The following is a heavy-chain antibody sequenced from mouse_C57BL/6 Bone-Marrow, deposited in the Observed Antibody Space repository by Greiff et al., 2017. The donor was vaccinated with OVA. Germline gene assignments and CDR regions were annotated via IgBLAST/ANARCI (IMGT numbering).Heavy chain of an antibody. V-gene: IGHV1-82*01. Sequence: VQLQQSGPELVKPGASVKISCKASGYAFSSSWMNWVKQRPGKGLEWIGRIYPGDGDTNYNGKFKGKATLTADKSSSTAYMQLSSLTSEDSAVYFCARVDYYGSPSYWYFDVWGTGTTVTVSS. CDR2: IYPGDGDT. CDR3: ARVDYYGSPSYWYFDV. D-gene: IGHD1-1*01. CDR1: GYAFSSSW. J-gene: IGHJ1*03.